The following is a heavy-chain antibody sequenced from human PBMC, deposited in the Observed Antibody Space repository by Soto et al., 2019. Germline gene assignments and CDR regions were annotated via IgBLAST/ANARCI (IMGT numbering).Heavy chain of an antibody. CDR3: ARDQYDFRSGSYYYAMEV. V-gene: IGHV4-59*01. CDR2: IYYTGST. CDR1: GFTFGDSY. Sequence: GSLRLSCAGSGFTFGDSYMSWIRQAPGKGLEWIGYIYYTGSTNYNPSLKGRVTMSVDTSRDQVSLRLRSVTRADTAVYYCARDQYDFRSGSYYYAMEVWGQGTKVTVSS. D-gene: IGHD3-3*01. J-gene: IGHJ6*02.